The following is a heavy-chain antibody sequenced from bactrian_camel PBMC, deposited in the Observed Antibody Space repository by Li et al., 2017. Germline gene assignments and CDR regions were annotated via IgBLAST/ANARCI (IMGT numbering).Heavy chain of an antibody. D-gene: IGHD6*01. CDR3: AASRLRRDEYKY. J-gene: IGHJ4*01. Sequence: QVQLVESGGGLVQAGGSLRLSCTASGFTFDDSDMGWFRQAPGKERELVAVSTFPGGAMAYSESVKGRFTVTKDNVNSTLYLQMNSLKPVDTAMYYCAASRLRRDEYKYWGQGTQVTVS. CDR2: STFPGGAM. CDR1: GFTFDDSD. V-gene: IGHV3S60*01.